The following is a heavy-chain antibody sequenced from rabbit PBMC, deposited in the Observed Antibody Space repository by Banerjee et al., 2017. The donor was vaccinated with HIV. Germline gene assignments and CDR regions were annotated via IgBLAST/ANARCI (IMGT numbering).Heavy chain of an antibody. D-gene: IGHD4-1*01. CDR1: GSDFSSYY. V-gene: IGHV1S28*01. CDR2: ISSGGST. Sequence: QSLEESGGGLVQPGGSLKLSCKASGSDFSSYYMTWVRQAPGKGLEYIGYISSGGSTYYAGWVNDRFTISRDTNENTLYLQLNSLTAADTATYFCARGDWLNLWGPGTLVTVS. CDR3: ARGDWLNL. J-gene: IGHJ4*01.